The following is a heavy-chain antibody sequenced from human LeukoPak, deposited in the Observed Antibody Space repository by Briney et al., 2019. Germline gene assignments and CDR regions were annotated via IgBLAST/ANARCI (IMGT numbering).Heavy chain of an antibody. D-gene: IGHD6-13*01. Sequence: SETLSLTCTVSGGSISSYYWSWIRQPPGKGLEWIGYIYYSGSTNYNPSLKSRVTISVDTSKNQFSLKLSSVTAADTAVYYCARDAGYSSSWAGYYYYYYGMDVWGQGTTVTVSS. J-gene: IGHJ6*02. CDR1: GGSISSYY. CDR2: IYYSGST. V-gene: IGHV4-59*01. CDR3: ARDAGYSSSWAGYYYYYYGMDV.